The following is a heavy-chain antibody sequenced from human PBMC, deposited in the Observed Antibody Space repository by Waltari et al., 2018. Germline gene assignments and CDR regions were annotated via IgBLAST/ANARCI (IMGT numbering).Heavy chain of an antibody. D-gene: IGHD3-22*01. CDR2: INHSGST. CDR1: GGSFSGYY. Sequence: QVQLQQWGAGLLKPSETLSLTCAVYGGSFSGYYWRWIRLPPGKGLEWTGEINHSGSTNDNPSLKSRVTISVETSKNQFSLKLSSVTAADTAVYYCARYSSGYKGRRFDYWGQGTLVTVSS. CDR3: ARYSSGYKGRRFDY. J-gene: IGHJ4*02. V-gene: IGHV4-34*01.